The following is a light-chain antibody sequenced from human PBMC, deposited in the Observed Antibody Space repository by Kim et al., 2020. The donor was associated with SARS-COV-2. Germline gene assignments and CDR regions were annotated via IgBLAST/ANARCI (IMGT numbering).Light chain of an antibody. CDR2: AVV. Sequence: PGDRAHPSSKTSRWCTSDFLAWYQHKPGQPPRLRIFAVVTGATGIPDRFSGSGSVTDFTLTISRLEPEDSAVYYCQHYGDSPGTFGQGTKVDIK. J-gene: IGKJ1*01. CDR1: RWCTSDF. CDR3: QHYGDSPGT. V-gene: IGKV3-20*01.